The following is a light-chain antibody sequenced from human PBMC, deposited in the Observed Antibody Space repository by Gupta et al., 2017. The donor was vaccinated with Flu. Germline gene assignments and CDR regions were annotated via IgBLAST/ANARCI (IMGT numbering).Light chain of an antibody. Sequence: SYGLTPPPPVSAAPGQTAKLTCGGDDIGSKSVHWYQQKPGQVPVLVVYSDSDRPSGIPERLSGSNSENTATLTISRVEAGDEADYYCQVWDGSTDHPVFGGGTTLTVL. CDR1: DIGSKS. V-gene: IGLV3-21*02. CDR2: SDS. CDR3: QVWDGSTDHPV. J-gene: IGLJ2*01.